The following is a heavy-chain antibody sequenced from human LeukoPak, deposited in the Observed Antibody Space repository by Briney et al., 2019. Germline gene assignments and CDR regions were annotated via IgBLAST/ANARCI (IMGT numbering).Heavy chain of an antibody. CDR2: ISGSGGST. Sequence: GGALRLSCAASGFTFSSYAMSWVRQAPGKGLEGVSAISGSGGSTYYADSVKGRFTISRDNAKSSLDLDMNSLRAEDTAVYYCARAMSTFGGVRNYFDSWGQGTLVTVSS. J-gene: IGHJ4*02. D-gene: IGHD3-16*01. CDR1: GFTFSSYA. V-gene: IGHV3-23*01. CDR3: ARAMSTFGGVRNYFDS.